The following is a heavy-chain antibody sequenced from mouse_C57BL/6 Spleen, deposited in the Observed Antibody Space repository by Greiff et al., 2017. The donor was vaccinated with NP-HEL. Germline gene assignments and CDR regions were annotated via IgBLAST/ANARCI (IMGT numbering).Heavy chain of an antibody. V-gene: IGHV5-6*01. CDR1: GFTFSSYG. Sequence: EVQVVESGGDLVKPGGSLKLSCAASGFTFSSYGMSWVRQTPDKRLAWVATISSGGSYTYYPDSVKGRFTISRDNAKNTLYLQMSSLKSEDTAMYYCARRGGNQYYFDYWGQGTTLTVSS. D-gene: IGHD2-1*01. CDR2: ISSGGSYT. CDR3: ARRGGNQYYFDY. J-gene: IGHJ2*01.